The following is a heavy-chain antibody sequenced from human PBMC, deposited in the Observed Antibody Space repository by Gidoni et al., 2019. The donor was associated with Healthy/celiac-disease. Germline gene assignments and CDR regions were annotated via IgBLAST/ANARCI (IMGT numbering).Heavy chain of an antibody. Sequence: QVQLQQWSARLLKPSRTLSLTCPFYGGSFSGYYWSWIRQPPGKGLEWIGEINHSGSTNYNPSLKSRVTISVDTSKNQFSLKLSSVTAADTAVYYCARRYGSFDPWGQGTLVTVSS. CDR3: ARRYGSFDP. J-gene: IGHJ5*02. CDR1: GGSFSGYY. CDR2: INHSGST. D-gene: IGHD3-10*01. V-gene: IGHV4-34*01.